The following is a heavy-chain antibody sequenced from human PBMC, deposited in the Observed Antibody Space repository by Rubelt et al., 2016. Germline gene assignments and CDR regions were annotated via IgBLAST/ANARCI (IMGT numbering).Heavy chain of an antibody. CDR2: VSHSGGP. J-gene: IGHJ4*02. CDR1: GEPLSNYL. Sequence: QVRLQQWGGGLLKASETLSLTCAVYGEPLSNYLWTWVRQSPGKGLEWIGEVSHSGGPNSIPSLEGRLTTSMDTSRNQVSMGLTSVVAADSATYYCVRGPDSLDSSGFLHWGQGVPVTVSS. CDR3: VRGPDSLDSSGFLH. V-gene: IGHV4-34*02. D-gene: IGHD6-19*01.